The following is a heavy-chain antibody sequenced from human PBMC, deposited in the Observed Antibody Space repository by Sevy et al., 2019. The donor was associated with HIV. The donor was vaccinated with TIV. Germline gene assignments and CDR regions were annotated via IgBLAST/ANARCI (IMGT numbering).Heavy chain of an antibody. V-gene: IGHV3-7*01. CDR1: GFTFSTYW. D-gene: IGHD3-22*01. J-gene: IGHJ4*02. Sequence: GGSLRLSCAASGFTFSTYWMSWVRQAPGKGLEWVANIKQDGSERYYVDSVKGRLTISRDNAKNSLYLQMNSLRAEDTAVYYCARYYYDSSGYYLFDYWGQGTLVTVSS. CDR2: IKQDGSER. CDR3: ARYYYDSSGYYLFDY.